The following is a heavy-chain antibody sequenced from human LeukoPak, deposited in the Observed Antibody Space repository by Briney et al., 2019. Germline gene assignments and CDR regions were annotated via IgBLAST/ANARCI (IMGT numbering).Heavy chain of an antibody. Sequence: PGGSLRLSCASPGFTFNNYGMSWVRLAPGKGLEWVSAISGSGDNTYYAGSVKGRFTISRDSSRDTLYLQMNSLRAEDTAVYYCAKSRSAVAVAGSNYWGQGTLVTVSS. V-gene: IGHV3-23*01. CDR2: ISGSGDNT. D-gene: IGHD6-19*01. CDR3: AKSRSAVAVAGSNY. J-gene: IGHJ4*02. CDR1: GFTFNNYG.